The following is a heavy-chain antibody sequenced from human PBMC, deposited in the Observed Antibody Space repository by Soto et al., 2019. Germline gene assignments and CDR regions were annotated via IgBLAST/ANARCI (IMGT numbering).Heavy chain of an antibody. CDR3: AREMATTYYYYYYGMDV. D-gene: IGHD5-12*01. J-gene: IGHJ6*02. V-gene: IGHV3-33*01. CDR1: GFTFSSYG. CDR2: IWYDGSNK. Sequence: QVQLVESGGGVVQPGRSLRLSCAASGFTFSSYGMHWVRQAPGKGLEWVAVIWYDGSNKYYADSVKGRFTISRDNSKNTLYLQMNSLRAEYTAVYYCAREMATTYYYYYYGMDVWGQGTTVTVSS.